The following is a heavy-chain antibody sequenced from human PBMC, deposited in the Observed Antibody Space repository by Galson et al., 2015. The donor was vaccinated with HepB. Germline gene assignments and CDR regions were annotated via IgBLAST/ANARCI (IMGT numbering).Heavy chain of an antibody. V-gene: IGHV3-33*01. Sequence: SLRLSCAVSGLTFSTYGMHWVRQAPGKGLEWVAVIWYDGSNKNYADSVKGRFTIFRDNSKNMLYLQMNSLRAKDTAVYYCARERINIADEGSALDIWGQGTMVTVSS. CDR2: IWYDGSNK. CDR3: ARERINIADEGSALDI. D-gene: IGHD6-13*01. J-gene: IGHJ3*02. CDR1: GLTFSTYG.